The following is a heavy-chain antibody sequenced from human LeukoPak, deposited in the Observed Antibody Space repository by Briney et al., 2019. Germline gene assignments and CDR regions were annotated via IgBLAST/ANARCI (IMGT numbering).Heavy chain of an antibody. CDR3: ARWRDYVWGSYRYFDY. J-gene: IGHJ4*02. CDR1: GYTFTGYY. V-gene: IGHV1-2*02. D-gene: IGHD3-16*02. Sequence: ASVKVSCKASGYTFTGYYMHWVRQAPGQGLGWMGWINPNSGGTNYAQKFQGRVTMTRDTSISTAYMELSRLRSDDTAVYYCARWRDYVWGSYRYFDYWGQGTLVTVSS. CDR2: INPNSGGT.